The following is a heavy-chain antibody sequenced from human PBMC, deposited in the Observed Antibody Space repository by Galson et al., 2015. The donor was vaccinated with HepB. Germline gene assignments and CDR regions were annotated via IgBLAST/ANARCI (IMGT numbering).Heavy chain of an antibody. CDR3: AKDRAGIAAAGYYYYGMDV. CDR2: IRYDGSNK. CDR1: GFTFSSYG. Sequence: SLRLSCAASGFTFSSYGMHWVRQAPGKGLEWVAFIRYDGSNKYYADSVKGRFTISRDNSKNTLYLQMNSLRAEDTAVYYCAKDRAGIAAAGYYYYGMDVWGQGTTVTVSS. D-gene: IGHD6-13*01. J-gene: IGHJ6*02. V-gene: IGHV3-30*02.